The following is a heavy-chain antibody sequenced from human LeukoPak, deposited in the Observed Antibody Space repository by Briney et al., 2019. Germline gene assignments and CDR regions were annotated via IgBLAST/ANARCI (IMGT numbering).Heavy chain of an antibody. D-gene: IGHD3-10*01. Sequence: PGGSLRLSCSASGFTFSSYWMSWVRQAPGKGLEWVANIKQDGSEKYCVDSVKGRFTISRDNAKNSLSLQMNSLRAEDTAVYYCARMDIGLVRDWGQGTLVTVSS. V-gene: IGHV3-7*01. CDR1: GFTFSSYW. J-gene: IGHJ4*02. CDR2: IKQDGSEK. CDR3: ARMDIGLVRD.